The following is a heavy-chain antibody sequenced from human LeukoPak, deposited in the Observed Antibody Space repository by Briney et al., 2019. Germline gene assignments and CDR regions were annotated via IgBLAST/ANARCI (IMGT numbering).Heavy chain of an antibody. Sequence: ASVKVSCKASGYTFTSYGISWVRQAPGQGLEWMGWVSAYNGNTNYAQNLQGRVTMTTDTSTSTAYMELRSLRSDDTAVYYCARIRPYNWNIDYWGQGTLVTVSS. CDR3: ARIRPYNWNIDY. CDR1: GYTFTSYG. V-gene: IGHV1-18*01. J-gene: IGHJ4*02. CDR2: VSAYNGNT. D-gene: IGHD1-1*01.